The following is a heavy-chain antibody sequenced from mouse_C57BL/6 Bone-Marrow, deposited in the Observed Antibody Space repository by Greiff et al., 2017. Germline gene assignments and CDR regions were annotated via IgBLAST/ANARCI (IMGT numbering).Heavy chain of an antibody. CDR3: ARDQYYGSSPYFDY. CDR2: IYPRSGNT. J-gene: IGHJ2*01. CDR1: GYTFTSYG. D-gene: IGHD1-1*01. Sequence: VQLQQSGAELARPGASVKLSCKASGYTFTSYGISWVKQRTGQGLEWIGEIYPRSGNTYYNEKFKGKATLTADKSSSTAYMELRSLTSEDSAVYFCARDQYYGSSPYFDYWGQGTTLTVSS. V-gene: IGHV1-81*01.